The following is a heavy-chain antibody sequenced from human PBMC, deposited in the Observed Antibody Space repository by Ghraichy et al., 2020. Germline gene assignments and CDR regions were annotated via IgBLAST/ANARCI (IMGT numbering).Heavy chain of an antibody. CDR1: GFTFSSYA. Sequence: GGSLRLSCAASGFTFSSYAMSWVRQAPGKGLEWVSAISGSGGSTYYADSVKGRFTISRDNSKNTLYLQMNSLRAEDTAVYYCAKALLGCSSTSCYELDYYYGMDVWGQGTTVTVSS. D-gene: IGHD2-2*01. J-gene: IGHJ6*02. CDR3: AKALLGCSSTSCYELDYYYGMDV. V-gene: IGHV3-23*01. CDR2: ISGSGGST.